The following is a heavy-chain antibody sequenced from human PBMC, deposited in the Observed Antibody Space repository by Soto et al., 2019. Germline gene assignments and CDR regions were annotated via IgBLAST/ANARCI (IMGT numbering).Heavy chain of an antibody. Sequence: EVHLLESGGGLVQPGGSLRLSCAASGFTFSNYAMSWVRQAPGRGPEWVSGISSSGGSTYYADSVKGRFTISRDHSKNTLSLQMNSLRAEDTAVYYCAKVMVKNWFDPWGQGTLVTVSS. V-gene: IGHV3-23*01. CDR2: ISSSGGST. CDR1: GFTFSNYA. CDR3: AKVMVKNWFDP. D-gene: IGHD5-18*01. J-gene: IGHJ5*02.